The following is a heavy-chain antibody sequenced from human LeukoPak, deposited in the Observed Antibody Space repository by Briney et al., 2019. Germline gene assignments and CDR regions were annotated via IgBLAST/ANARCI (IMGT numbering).Heavy chain of an antibody. J-gene: IGHJ4*02. V-gene: IGHV3-53*01. CDR2: IYRGGST. Sequence: PGGSLRLSCAASGFTVSSNYMSWVRQTPGKGLEWVSEIYRGGSTFYADSEKGRFTISRDNSKNTLHLQMNSLRAEDTAIYYCARDDYSYGYGVFDYWGQGTLVTVSS. CDR1: GFTVSSNY. D-gene: IGHD5-18*01. CDR3: ARDDYSYGYGVFDY.